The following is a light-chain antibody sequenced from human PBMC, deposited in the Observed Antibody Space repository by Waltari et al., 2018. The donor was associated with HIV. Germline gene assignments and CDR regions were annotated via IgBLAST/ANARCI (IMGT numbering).Light chain of an antibody. CDR1: HDISTW. Sequence: DIQMTQSPPSLSASVGDRVTITCRASHDISTWLAWYQQKPEKAPKSLIYAASNLQSGVPSRFSGRGSVTDFTLTISSLQPEDFATYYCQQYNAYPLTFGGGTKVEIK. CDR2: AAS. CDR3: QQYNAYPLT. V-gene: IGKV1D-16*01. J-gene: IGKJ4*01.